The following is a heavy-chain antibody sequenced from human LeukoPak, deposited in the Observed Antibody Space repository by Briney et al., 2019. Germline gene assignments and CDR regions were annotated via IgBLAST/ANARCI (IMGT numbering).Heavy chain of an antibody. V-gene: IGHV1-24*01. Sequence: ASVKDSCKVSGYTLTELSMHWVRQAPGQGLEWMGGFDPEDGETIYAQKFQGRVTMTADTSTDTAYMELSSLRSEDTAVYYSATDGPLGATDYYYYGMDVWGQGTTVTVSS. D-gene: IGHD1-26*01. J-gene: IGHJ6*02. CDR2: FDPEDGET. CDR3: ATDGPLGATDYYYYGMDV. CDR1: GYTLTELS.